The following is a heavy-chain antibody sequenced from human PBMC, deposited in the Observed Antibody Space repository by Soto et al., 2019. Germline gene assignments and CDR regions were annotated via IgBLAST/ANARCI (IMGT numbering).Heavy chain of an antibody. CDR2: FYNTGFI. V-gene: IGHV3-53*01. J-gene: IGHJ5*02. Sequence: SGGSLRLSCAASGFPFSNALMNWVRQAPGKGLEWVSLFYNTGFIHYADSVKGRFTISRDNSKNTLYLQMNSLRAEDTAVYFCARHDWLDPWGQGTRVTVSS. CDR3: ARHDWLDP. CDR1: GFPFSNAL.